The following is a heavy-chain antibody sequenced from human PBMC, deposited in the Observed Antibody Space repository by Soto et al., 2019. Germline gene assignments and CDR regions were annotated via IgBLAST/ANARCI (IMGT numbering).Heavy chain of an antibody. J-gene: IGHJ4*02. CDR2: IYYSGST. CDR1: GGSISSYY. D-gene: IGHD6-13*01. CDR3: ARHAPTYSSSWYSSPFDY. Sequence: SETLSLTCTVSGGSISSYYWSWIRQPPGKGLEWIGYIYYSGSTNYNPSLKSRVTISVDTSKNQFSLKLSSVTAADTAVYYCARHAPTYSSSWYSSPFDYWGQGTLVTVSS. V-gene: IGHV4-59*08.